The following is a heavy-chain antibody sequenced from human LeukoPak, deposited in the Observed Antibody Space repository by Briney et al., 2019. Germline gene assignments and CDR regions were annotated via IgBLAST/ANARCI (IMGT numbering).Heavy chain of an antibody. CDR2: INPSGGST. CDR1: GYTFTNYY. Sequence: ASVKVSCKASGYTFTNYYMHWVRQAAGQGLEWMGVINPSGGSTSYAQKFQGRVTMTRDTSTSTVYMELSSLRSEDTAVYYCARDSPISGSYYGGLGYWGQGTLVTVSS. J-gene: IGHJ4*02. V-gene: IGHV1-46*01. D-gene: IGHD1-26*01. CDR3: ARDSPISGSYYGGLGY.